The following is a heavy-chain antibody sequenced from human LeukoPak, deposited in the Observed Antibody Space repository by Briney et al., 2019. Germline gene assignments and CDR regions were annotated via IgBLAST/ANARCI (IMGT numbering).Heavy chain of an antibody. CDR3: ARDSSGWQNRRNWFDP. J-gene: IGHJ5*02. Sequence: GASVKVSCKASGYTFTGYYMHWVRQAPGQGLEWMGWINPNSGGTNYAQKFQGWVTMTRDTSISTAYMELSRLRSDDTAVYYCARDSSGWQNRRNWFDPWGQGTLVTVSS. D-gene: IGHD6-19*01. CDR2: INPNSGGT. CDR1: GYTFTGYY. V-gene: IGHV1-2*04.